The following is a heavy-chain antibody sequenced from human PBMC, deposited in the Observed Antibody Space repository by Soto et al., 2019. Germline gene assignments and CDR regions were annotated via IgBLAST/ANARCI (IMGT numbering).Heavy chain of an antibody. J-gene: IGHJ6*02. CDR3: ARDLVVVPAAKGPRVYYYYGMDV. CDR1: GFSLSTSGMC. V-gene: IGHV2-70*01. CDR2: IDWDDDK. Sequence: SGPTLVNPTQTLILTCTFSGFSLSTSGMCVSWIRQPPGKALEWLALIDWDDDKYYSTSLKTRLTISKGTSKNQVVLTMTNMDPVDTATYYYARDLVVVPAAKGPRVYYYYGMDVWGQGTTVTVSS. D-gene: IGHD2-2*01.